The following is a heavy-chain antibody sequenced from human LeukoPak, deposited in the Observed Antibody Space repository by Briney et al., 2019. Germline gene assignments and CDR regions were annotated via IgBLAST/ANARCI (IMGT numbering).Heavy chain of an antibody. V-gene: IGHV3-20*04. CDR1: GFTDYG. J-gene: IGHJ4*02. CDR3: ARDQDWNDRGGLDY. CDR2: IHWNGGTT. D-gene: IGHD1-1*01. Sequence: PGGSLRLSCAASGFTDYGMSWVRQAPGQGLEWVSGIHWNGGTTTYADSVKGRFTISRDNSKNSLYLQMNSLRAEDTAVYYCARDQDWNDRGGLDYWGQGTLVIVSS.